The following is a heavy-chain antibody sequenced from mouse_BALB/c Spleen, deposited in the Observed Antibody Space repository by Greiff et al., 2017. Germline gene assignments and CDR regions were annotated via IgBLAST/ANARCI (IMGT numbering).Heavy chain of an antibody. Sequence: VQRVESGAELAKPGASVKMSCKASGYTFTSYWMHWVKQRPGQGLEWIGYINPSTGYTEYNQKFKDKATLTADKSSSTAYMQLSSLTSEDSAVYYCARTYYGSSYESWFAYWGQGTLVTVSA. CDR3: ARTYYGSSYESWFAY. D-gene: IGHD1-1*01. CDR1: GYTFTSYW. V-gene: IGHV1-7*01. J-gene: IGHJ3*01. CDR2: INPSTGYT.